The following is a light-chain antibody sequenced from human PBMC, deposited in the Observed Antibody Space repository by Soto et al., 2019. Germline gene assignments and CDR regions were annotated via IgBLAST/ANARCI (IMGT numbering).Light chain of an antibody. Sequence: HLTKPPSTLSASVVDRFTITCRASQTISSWLAWYQHKPGKAPKLLIYDASSLESGVPSRFSGSGSGTEFTLTISSLQPDDFATYYCQQYNSCWTFGQGTKVDIK. J-gene: IGKJ1*01. CDR1: QTISSW. V-gene: IGKV1-5*01. CDR3: QQYNSCWT. CDR2: DAS.